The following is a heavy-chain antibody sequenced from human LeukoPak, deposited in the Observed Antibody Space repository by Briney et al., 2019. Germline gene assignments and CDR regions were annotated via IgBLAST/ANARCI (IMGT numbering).Heavy chain of an antibody. CDR3: ARLGSATSTQYDY. CDR2: IYYSGST. D-gene: IGHD1-26*01. Sequence: SQTLSLTCTVSGGSISSGGYYWSWIRQHPGKGLEWIGYIYYSGSTNYNPSLKSRVTISVDTSKNQFSLKLSSVTAADTAVYYCARLGSATSTQYDYWGQGTLVTVSS. J-gene: IGHJ4*02. CDR1: GGSISSGGYY. V-gene: IGHV4-31*03.